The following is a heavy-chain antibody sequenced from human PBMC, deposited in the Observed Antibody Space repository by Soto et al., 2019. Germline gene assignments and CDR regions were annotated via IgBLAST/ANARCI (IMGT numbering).Heavy chain of an antibody. Sequence: SVKVSCKASGFTFTSSAVRWVRQARGQRLEWIGWIVVGSGNTNYAQKFQERVTITRDMSTSTAYMELSSLRSEDTAVYYCAAAHYDFWSGYCEQFDYWGQGTLVTVSS. CDR1: GFTFTSSA. CDR3: AAAHYDFWSGYCEQFDY. D-gene: IGHD3-3*01. CDR2: IVVGSGNT. J-gene: IGHJ4*02. V-gene: IGHV1-58*01.